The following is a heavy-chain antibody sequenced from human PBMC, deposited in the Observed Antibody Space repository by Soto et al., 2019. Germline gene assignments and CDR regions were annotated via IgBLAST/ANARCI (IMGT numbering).Heavy chain of an antibody. V-gene: IGHV3-23*01. CDR3: SKDPSHIRVTPQVLDY. Sequence: PGGSLRLSCAASGFTFTTYAMSCVRQAPGKGLEWVSAISGSGGSTYYADSVKGRFTISRDNSKNTLYLQMNSLRAEDTAVYYFSKDPSHIRVTPQVLDYWGQGTLVTVSS. CDR2: ISGSGGST. CDR1: GFTFTTYA. J-gene: IGHJ4*02. D-gene: IGHD2-21*02.